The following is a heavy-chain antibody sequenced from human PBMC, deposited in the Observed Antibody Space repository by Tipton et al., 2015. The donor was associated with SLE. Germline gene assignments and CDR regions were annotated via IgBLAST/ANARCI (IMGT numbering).Heavy chain of an antibody. J-gene: IGHJ5*02. Sequence: GLVKPSETLSLTCSVSADSIRRSYWSWIRQPPGKGLEWIGSIYYSGSTYYNPSLKSRVTISVDTSKNQFSLKLSSVTAADTAVYYCARYCGSATCLGFWFSWGQGTLVTVSS. D-gene: IGHD2-2*01. CDR1: ADSIRRSY. V-gene: IGHV4-59*12. CDR2: IYYSGST. CDR3: ARYCGSATCLGFWFS.